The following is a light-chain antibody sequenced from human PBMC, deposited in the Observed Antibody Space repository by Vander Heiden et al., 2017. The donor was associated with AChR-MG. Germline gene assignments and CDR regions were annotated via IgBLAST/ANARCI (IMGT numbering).Light chain of an antibody. CDR1: YSNIGRGT. Sequence: QSVLTQPPSASGTPGQRVTISCSGSYSNIGRGTVNWYQHLPGTAPKLRIYNNNQRPSGVPDRFAGSKSGTSASLAISGLRSEDEADYDCAAWDDSLSGRVFGGGTKLTVL. J-gene: IGLJ3*02. CDR2: NNN. CDR3: AAWDDSLSGRV. V-gene: IGLV1-44*01.